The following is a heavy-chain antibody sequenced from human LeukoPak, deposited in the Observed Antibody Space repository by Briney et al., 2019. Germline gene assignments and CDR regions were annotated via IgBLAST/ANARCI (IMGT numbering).Heavy chain of an antibody. J-gene: IGHJ4*02. Sequence: GGSLRLSCAASGFIFSGYAMGWVRQAPGKGLEWVSYISSSSSTIYYADSVKGRFTISRDNAKNSLYLQMNSLRDEDTAVYYCARDYYGSGSYLYFDYWAREPWSPSPQ. CDR1: GFIFSGYA. CDR3: ARDYYGSGSYLYFDY. CDR2: ISSSSSTI. D-gene: IGHD3-10*01. V-gene: IGHV3-48*02.